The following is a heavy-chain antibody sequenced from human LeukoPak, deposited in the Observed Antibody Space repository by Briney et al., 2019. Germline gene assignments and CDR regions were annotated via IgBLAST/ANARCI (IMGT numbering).Heavy chain of an antibody. CDR2: IYHSGST. J-gene: IGHJ4*02. CDR3: ARGDSSDY. D-gene: IGHD6-13*01. CDR1: GDSISSGDYY. V-gene: IGHV4-38-2*02. Sequence: PSETLSLTCTVSGDSISSGDYYWSWIRQPPGKGLEWIGSIYHSGSTYYNPSLKSRVTISVDTSKNQFSLKLSSVTAADTAVYYCARGDSSDYWGQGTLVTVSS.